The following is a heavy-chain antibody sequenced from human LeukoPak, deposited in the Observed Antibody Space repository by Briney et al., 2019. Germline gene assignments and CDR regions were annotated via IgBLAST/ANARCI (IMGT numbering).Heavy chain of an antibody. Sequence: SETLSLTCAVSGGSISSGGYSWSWIRQPPGKGLEWIGYIYHSGSTYYNPSLKSRVTISVDRAKNQFSLKLSSVTAADTAVYYCARGDYYDSSGFNWFDPWGQGTLVTVSS. CDR1: GGSISSGGYS. D-gene: IGHD3-22*01. CDR3: ARGDYYDSSGFNWFDP. J-gene: IGHJ5*02. CDR2: IYHSGST. V-gene: IGHV4-30-2*01.